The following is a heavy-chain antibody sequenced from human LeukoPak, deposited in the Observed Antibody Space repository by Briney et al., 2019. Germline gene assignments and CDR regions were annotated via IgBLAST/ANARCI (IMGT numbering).Heavy chain of an antibody. J-gene: IGHJ4*02. Sequence: PLETLSLTCAVYGGSFSGYYWSWIRQPPGKGLEWIGEINHSGSTNYNPSLKSRVTISVDTSKNQFSLKLSSVTAADTAVYYCARALVDTAMVIFDYWGQGTLVTVSS. CDR3: ARALVDTAMVIFDY. V-gene: IGHV4-34*01. CDR2: INHSGST. CDR1: GGSFSGYY. D-gene: IGHD5-18*01.